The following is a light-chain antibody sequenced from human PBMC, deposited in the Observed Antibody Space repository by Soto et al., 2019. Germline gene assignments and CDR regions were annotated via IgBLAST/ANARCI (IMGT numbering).Light chain of an antibody. CDR3: HQIYSLPQT. Sequence: DIQLTQSPSSLSASVGDRVSITCRASRRISTSLNWYQQKPGKAPKLLIHGASTLQSGVPSRFSGTGSGTDFTLTISILQPEDFATYFCHQIYSLPQTFGQGTKLEIK. V-gene: IGKV1-39*01. J-gene: IGKJ2*01. CDR2: GAS. CDR1: RRISTS.